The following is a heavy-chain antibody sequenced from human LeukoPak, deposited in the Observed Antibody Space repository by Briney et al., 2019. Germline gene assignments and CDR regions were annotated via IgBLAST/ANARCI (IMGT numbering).Heavy chain of an antibody. D-gene: IGHD3-3*01. CDR3: ARDFWSVAYYYYYMDV. Sequence: SETLSLTCTVSGGSISSYYWSWIRQPAGKGLEWIGRIYTSGSTNYNPSLKSRVTMSVDTSKNQFSLKLSSVTAADTTVYYCARDFWSVAYYYYYMDVWGKGTTVTVSS. J-gene: IGHJ6*03. V-gene: IGHV4-4*07. CDR2: IYTSGST. CDR1: GGSISSYY.